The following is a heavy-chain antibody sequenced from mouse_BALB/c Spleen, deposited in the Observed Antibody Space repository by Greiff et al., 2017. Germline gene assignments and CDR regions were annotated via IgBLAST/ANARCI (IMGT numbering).Heavy chain of an antibody. CDR3: ASEGNYNWFAY. Sequence: LVESGPELKKPGETVKISCKASGYTFTDYSMHWVKQAPGKGLKWMGWINTETGEPTYADDFKGRFAFSLETSASTAYLQINNLKNEDTATYFCASEGNYNWFAYWGQGTLVTVSA. CDR2: INTETGEP. CDR1: GYTFTDYS. D-gene: IGHD2-1*01. J-gene: IGHJ3*01. V-gene: IGHV9-2-1*01.